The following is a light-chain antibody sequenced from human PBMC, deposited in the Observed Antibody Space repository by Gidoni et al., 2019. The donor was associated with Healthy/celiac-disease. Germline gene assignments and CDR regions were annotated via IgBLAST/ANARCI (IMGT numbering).Light chain of an antibody. CDR1: SSDVGGYNY. J-gene: IGLJ1*01. Sequence: QSALTQPRSVSGSPGQSVTISCTGTSSDVGGYNYDSWYHQHPGKAPKLMIYDVSKRPSGVPDRFSGSKSGNSASLTISGLQAEDEADYYCCSYAGSYTFGYVFGTGTKVTVL. V-gene: IGLV2-11*01. CDR2: DVS. CDR3: CSYAGSYTFGYV.